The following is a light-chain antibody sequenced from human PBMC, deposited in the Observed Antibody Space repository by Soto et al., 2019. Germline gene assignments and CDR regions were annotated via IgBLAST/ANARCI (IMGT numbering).Light chain of an antibody. CDR1: RSDVGGYNF. V-gene: IGLV2-14*01. J-gene: IGLJ1*01. Sequence: QSVLTQPASVSGSPGQSITISCTGTRSDVGGYNFVSWYQQHPGKAPKLMIYDVSNRPSGVSNRFSGSKSGNTASLTISGPQAEDEADYYCSSYRSSSTGVFGTGTKLTVL. CDR3: SSYRSSSTGV. CDR2: DVS.